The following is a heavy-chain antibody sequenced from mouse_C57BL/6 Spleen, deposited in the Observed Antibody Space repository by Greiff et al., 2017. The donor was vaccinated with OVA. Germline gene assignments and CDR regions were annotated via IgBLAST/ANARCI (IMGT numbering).Heavy chain of an antibody. J-gene: IGHJ1*03. V-gene: IGHV1-82*01. CDR3: ARALTVVATEYFDV. CDR1: GYAFSSSW. Sequence: VQLQQSGPELVKPGASVKISCKASGYAFSSSWMNWVKQRPGKGLEWIGRIYPGDGDTNYNGKFKGKATLTADKSSSTAYMQLSSLTSEDSAVYFCARALTVVATEYFDVWGTGTTVTVSS. CDR2: IYPGDGDT. D-gene: IGHD1-1*01.